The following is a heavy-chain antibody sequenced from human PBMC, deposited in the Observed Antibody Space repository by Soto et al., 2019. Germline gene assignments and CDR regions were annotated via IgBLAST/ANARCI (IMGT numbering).Heavy chain of an antibody. J-gene: IGHJ3*02. V-gene: IGHV1-18*04. Sequence: GASVKVSCKASGYTFTSYGISWVRQAPGQGLEWMGWISAYNGNTNYAQKLQGRVTMTTDTSTSTAYMELRSLRSDDTAVYYCARDNWNDARDDAFDIWGQGTMVTVSS. D-gene: IGHD1-1*01. CDR1: GYTFTSYG. CDR3: ARDNWNDARDDAFDI. CDR2: ISAYNGNT.